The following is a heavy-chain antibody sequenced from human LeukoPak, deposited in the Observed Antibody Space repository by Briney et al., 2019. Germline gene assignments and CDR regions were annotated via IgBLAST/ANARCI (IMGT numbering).Heavy chain of an antibody. CDR2: IYSGGNT. D-gene: IGHD2-8*02. CDR1: EFTVGNNH. J-gene: IGHJ6*02. Sequence: GGSLRLSCAASEFTVGNNHMNWVRQAPGKGLEWVSLIYSGGNTQYADSVKGRFTISRDNSKNTLYLQMNNLRAADTAIYYCAKSRLIYCTGGGCYGMDVWGQGTTVSVSS. V-gene: IGHV3-53*01. CDR3: AKSRLIYCTGGGCYGMDV.